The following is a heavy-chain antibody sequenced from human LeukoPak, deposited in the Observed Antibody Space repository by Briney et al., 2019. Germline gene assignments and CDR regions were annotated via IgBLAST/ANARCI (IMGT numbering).Heavy chain of an antibody. V-gene: IGHV4-34*01. CDR2: INHSGST. CDR3: TRAKRIIMVRGVITRYFDY. J-gene: IGHJ4*02. CDR1: VGSFSGYY. D-gene: IGHD3-10*01. Sequence: KPSETLSLTCGVYVGSFSGYYWSWIRQPPGKGLEWIGEINHSGSTNYNPSLKSRVTILVDTSKNQFSLKLSSVTAADTAVYYCTRAKRIIMVRGVITRYFDYWGQGTLVTVSS.